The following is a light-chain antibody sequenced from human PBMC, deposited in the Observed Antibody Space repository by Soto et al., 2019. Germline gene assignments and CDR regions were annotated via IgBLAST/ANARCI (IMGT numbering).Light chain of an antibody. CDR1: QSVSSSY. V-gene: IGKV3-20*01. CDR2: GAS. J-gene: IGKJ4*01. CDR3: QQYGGSPPLT. Sequence: EIVLTQSPATLSLSPGERATLSCRASQSVSSSYLAWYQQKPGQAPRLLIYGASNRATGIPDRFSGSGSGTDFTLTISRMEPEDFAVYYCQQYGGSPPLTFGGGTKVEIK.